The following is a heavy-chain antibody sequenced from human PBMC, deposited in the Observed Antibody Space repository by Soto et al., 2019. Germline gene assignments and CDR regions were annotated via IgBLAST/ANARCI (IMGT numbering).Heavy chain of an antibody. J-gene: IGHJ5*02. CDR2: MNPNSGNT. CDR1: GYTFTSYD. CDR3: ARGIKYGAYSRWFDP. V-gene: IGHV1-8*01. Sequence: QVQLVQSGAEVKKPGASVKVSCKASGYTFTSYDINWVRQATGQGLEYLGWMNPNSGNTGYVQKFQGRVTMTRDTSXXTAYMELRSLRSEDSAVYFCARGIKYGAYSRWFDPWGQGTLVTVSS. D-gene: IGHD4-17*01.